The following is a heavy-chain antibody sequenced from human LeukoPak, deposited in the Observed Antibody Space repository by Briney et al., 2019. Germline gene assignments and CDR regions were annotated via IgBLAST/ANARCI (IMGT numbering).Heavy chain of an antibody. D-gene: IGHD2-15*01. J-gene: IGHJ6*03. CDR2: IRYDGSDK. Sequence: GGSLSLSCAASGFTFSRHGMHWVRQAPGKGLEWVAFIRYDGSDKYYADSVKGRFTISRDNSENTLYLQMNSLGPEDTAVYYCAKGFYYCSDGCPQYYYYMDVWGKGTTVIVSS. V-gene: IGHV3-30*02. CDR1: GFTFSRHG. CDR3: AKGFYYCSDGCPQYYYYMDV.